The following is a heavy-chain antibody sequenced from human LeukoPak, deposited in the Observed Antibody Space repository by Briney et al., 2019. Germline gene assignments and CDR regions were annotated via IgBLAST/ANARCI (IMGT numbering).Heavy chain of an antibody. CDR1: GYTFTSYD. Sequence: GASVKVPCKASGYTFTSYDINWVRQATGQGLEWMGWMNPNSGNTGYAQKFQGRVTITRNTSISTAYMELSSLRSEDTAVYYCARVKTHGSGSYSIRKYYFDYWGQGTLVTVSS. V-gene: IGHV1-8*03. CDR3: ARVKTHGSGSYSIRKYYFDY. J-gene: IGHJ4*02. D-gene: IGHD3-10*01. CDR2: MNPNSGNT.